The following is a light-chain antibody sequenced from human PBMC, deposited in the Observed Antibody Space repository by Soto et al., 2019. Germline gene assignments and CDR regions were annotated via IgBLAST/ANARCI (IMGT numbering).Light chain of an antibody. CDR2: WGS. V-gene: IGKV4-1*01. J-gene: IGKJ4*01. Sequence: DSVMTQSTAILCVSLGERATINFQSGQSVLYDFNNKNYLAWYQQKPGQPLKKIIHWGSVRYYGVSDRFSGSGSATDFTLTISSLQVEDVAVYYCHEYYTRPPSFGGGTKVDIK. CDR3: HEYYTRPPS. CDR1: QSVLYDFNNKNY.